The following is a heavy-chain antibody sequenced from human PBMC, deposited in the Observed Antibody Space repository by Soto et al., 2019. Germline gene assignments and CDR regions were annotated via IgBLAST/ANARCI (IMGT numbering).Heavy chain of an antibody. CDR1: GFTFSDYA. V-gene: IGHV3-30*04. CDR3: ARDLGSSWYPEYFQH. CDR2: ISYDGTNK. D-gene: IGHD6-13*01. Sequence: PGGSLRLSCAASGFTFSDYAMQWVRQAPGKGLEWVAAISYDGTNKYYADSVQGRFTISRDNSKNTLYLQMNSLRAEDTAVYYCARDLGSSWYPEYFQHWGQGTLVTVSS. J-gene: IGHJ1*01.